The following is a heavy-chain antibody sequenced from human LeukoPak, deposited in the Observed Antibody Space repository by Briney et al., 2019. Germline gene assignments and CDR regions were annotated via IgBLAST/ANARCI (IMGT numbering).Heavy chain of an antibody. CDR3: ARAEIKWYYGSGSYATKFDY. CDR2: INHSGST. V-gene: IGHV4-34*01. J-gene: IGHJ4*02. CDR1: GGSFSGYY. D-gene: IGHD3-10*01. Sequence: SETLSLTCAVYGGSFSGYYWSWIRQPPGKGLEWIWEINHSGSTNYNPSLKSRVTISVDTSKNQFSLKLSSVTAADTAVYYCARAEIKWYYGSGSYATKFDYWGQGTLVTVSS.